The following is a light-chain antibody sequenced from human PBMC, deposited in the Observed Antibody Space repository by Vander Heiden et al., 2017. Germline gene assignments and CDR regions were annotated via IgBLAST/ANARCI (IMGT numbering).Light chain of an antibody. V-gene: IGKV3-11*01. CDR3: QQRTNWPPIT. J-gene: IGKJ5*01. Sequence: DIVLPQSPATLSLSPGDPATLSCRASQSVRTYLAWYQQKPGQAPRLLIYDASNRATGIPARFSGSGSGTDFTLTISSLEPEDFAIYYCQQRTNWPPITFGQGTRLEI. CDR2: DAS. CDR1: QSVRTY.